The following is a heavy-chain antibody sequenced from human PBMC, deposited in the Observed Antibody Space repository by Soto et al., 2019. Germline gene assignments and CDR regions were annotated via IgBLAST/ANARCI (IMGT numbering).Heavy chain of an antibody. CDR2: INAGNGNT. CDR3: EGVSGYYLPDY. Sequence: QVQLVQSGAEEKKPGASVKVSCKASGYTFTNYATHWVRQAPGQRLEWMGWINAGNGNTKYSQKFQGRVTITRDTSASTAYMELSSLRSKDTAVYYYEGVSGYYLPDYWGQGTLVTVSS. J-gene: IGHJ4*02. CDR1: GYTFTNYA. D-gene: IGHD5-12*01. V-gene: IGHV1-3*05.